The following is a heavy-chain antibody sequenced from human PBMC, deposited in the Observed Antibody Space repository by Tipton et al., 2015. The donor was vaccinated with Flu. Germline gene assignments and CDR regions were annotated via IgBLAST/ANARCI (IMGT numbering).Heavy chain of an antibody. CDR3: ARDRGWPASLDY. Sequence: TLSLTCSVSGGSISYYYWNWIRQSPGKGLEWIGFSYYSGSTSYNPSLQSRVTISVDTSRNQFSLNLKSVTAADTAVYYCARDRGWPASLDYWGQGILVTVSS. CDR1: GGSISYYY. CDR2: SYYSGST. D-gene: IGHD3-10*01. J-gene: IGHJ4*02. V-gene: IGHV4-59*01.